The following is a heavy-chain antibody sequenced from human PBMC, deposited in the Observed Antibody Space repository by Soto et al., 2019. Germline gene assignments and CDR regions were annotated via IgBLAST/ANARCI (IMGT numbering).Heavy chain of an antibody. D-gene: IGHD6-19*01. V-gene: IGHV3-48*02. Sequence: LRLSCVASQFPFDVYSMHWVRQAPGKGLEWVSYIRHTTSATFYADAVKGRFTISRDNRKNSLFLQMNSLRDDDTGVYFCARDRGSSGMFELDVWGPGTLVTVSS. J-gene: IGHJ3*01. CDR3: ARDRGSSGMFELDV. CDR1: QFPFDVYS. CDR2: IRHTTSAT.